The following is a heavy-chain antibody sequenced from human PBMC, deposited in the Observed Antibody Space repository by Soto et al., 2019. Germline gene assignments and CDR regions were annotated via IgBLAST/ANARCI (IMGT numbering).Heavy chain of an antibody. J-gene: IGHJ6*02. CDR1: GYTFTSYY. CDR2: INPSGGST. D-gene: IGHD3-9*01. V-gene: IGHV1-46*01. Sequence: ASVKVSCKASGYTFTSYYMHWVRQAPGQGLEWMGIINPSGGSTSYAQKFQGRVTMTRDTSTSTVYMELSSLRSEDTAVYYCARDSDILTGYVNLSMDVWGQGTTVTVSS. CDR3: ARDSDILTGYVNLSMDV.